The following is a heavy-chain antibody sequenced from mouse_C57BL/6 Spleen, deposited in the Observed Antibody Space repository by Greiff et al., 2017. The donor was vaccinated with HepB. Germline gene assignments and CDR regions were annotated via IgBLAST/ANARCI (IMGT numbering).Heavy chain of an antibody. D-gene: IGHD1-1*01. CDR3: ARGDYYGSKFAY. CDR2: IYPGSGST. CDR1: GYTFTSYW. J-gene: IGHJ3*01. V-gene: IGHV1-55*01. Sequence: QVQLQQPGAELVKPGASVKMSCKASGYTFTSYWITWVKQRPGQGLEWIGDIYPGSGSTNYNEKFKSKATLTVDTSSSTAYMQLSSLTSEDSAVYYCARGDYYGSKFAYWGQGTLVTVSA.